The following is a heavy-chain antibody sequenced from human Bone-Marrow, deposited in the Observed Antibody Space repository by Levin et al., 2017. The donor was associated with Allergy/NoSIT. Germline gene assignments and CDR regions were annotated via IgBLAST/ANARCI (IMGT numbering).Heavy chain of an antibody. CDR3: TVERTGSGTGYFIG. CDR2: IKSEFDGGKA. D-gene: IGHD3/OR15-3a*01. Sequence: SCAASGFTFNNAWMNWVRQAPGQGLEWVGRIKSEFDGGKADYAAPVKGRFTISRDDSENILYLQMNRLRTEVTAVYAGTVERTGSGTGYFIGWGQGTLVTVSS. J-gene: IGHJ4*02. CDR1: GFTFNNAW. V-gene: IGHV3-15*07.